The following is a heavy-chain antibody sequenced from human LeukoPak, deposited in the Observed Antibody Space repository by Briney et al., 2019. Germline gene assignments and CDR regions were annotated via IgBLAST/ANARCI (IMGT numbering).Heavy chain of an antibody. Sequence: ASVKVSCKASGYTFTSYDINWVRQATGQGLEWLGWMNPNSGNTGYAQNFQGRVTMTRNTSISTAYMELSSLRSEDTAVYYCARVYYGSKSSSFDPWGQGTLVTVSS. D-gene: IGHD3-10*01. J-gene: IGHJ5*02. CDR1: GYTFTSYD. V-gene: IGHV1-8*01. CDR2: MNPNSGNT. CDR3: ARVYYGSKSSSFDP.